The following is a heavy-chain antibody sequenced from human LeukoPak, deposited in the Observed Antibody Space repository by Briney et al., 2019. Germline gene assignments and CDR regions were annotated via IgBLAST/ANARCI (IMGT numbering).Heavy chain of an antibody. Sequence: GALRLSCAASGFTFSSYGMHWVRRAPGKGVEWVAVISYDGSNKYYADSVKGRFTISRDNSKNTLYLQMSGLRAEDTAVYYCAKPLTGVSSDYFDYWGQGTLVTVSS. CDR3: AKPLTGVSSDYFDY. V-gene: IGHV3-30*18. J-gene: IGHJ4*02. CDR2: ISYDGSNK. CDR1: GFTFSSYG. D-gene: IGHD7-27*01.